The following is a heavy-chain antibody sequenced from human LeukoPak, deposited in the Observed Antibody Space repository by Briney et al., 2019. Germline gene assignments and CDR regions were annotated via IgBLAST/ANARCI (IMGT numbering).Heavy chain of an antibody. J-gene: IGHJ5*02. CDR1: GFTVSNYT. CDR3: ARAQVGYNWFDP. Sequence: GGSLRLSCAASGFTVSNYTINWVRQPPGKGLEWVSSISRRSTYIYYADSVKGRFTISKDNAKNSLYLQMDSLRAEDTAVYYCARAQVGYNWFDPWGQGTLVTVSS. D-gene: IGHD1-26*01. CDR2: ISRRSTYI. V-gene: IGHV3-21*01.